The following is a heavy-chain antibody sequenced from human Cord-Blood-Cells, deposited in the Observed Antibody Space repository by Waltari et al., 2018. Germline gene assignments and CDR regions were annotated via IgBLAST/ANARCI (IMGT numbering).Heavy chain of an antibody. J-gene: IGHJ1*01. D-gene: IGHD6-13*01. CDR1: GDTFTAYS. Sequence: QVQLVQSGPEVKKPGASVHVSCTASGDTFTAYSMHWLRQAPGQGLEWMGWINPNSGGTNYAQKLQGWVTMTRDTSISTAYMELSRLRSDDTAVYYCATIAAAGAEYFQHWGQGTLVTVSS. CDR3: ATIAAAGAEYFQH. V-gene: IGHV1-2*04. CDR2: INPNSGGT.